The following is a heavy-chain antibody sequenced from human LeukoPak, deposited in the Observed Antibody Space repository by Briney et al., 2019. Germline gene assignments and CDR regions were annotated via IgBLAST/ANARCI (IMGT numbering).Heavy chain of an antibody. CDR1: GYTFTDYY. Sequence: ASVKVSCKASGYTFTDYYMHWVRQAPGQGLEWMGWINPNSGGTNYAQQFQGRVTMTRATSISTAYMELSRLRSDDTAVFYCAREEVIAAAGPTLDYWGQGALVTVSS. J-gene: IGHJ4*02. D-gene: IGHD6-13*01. CDR2: INPNSGGT. CDR3: AREEVIAAAGPTLDY. V-gene: IGHV1-2*02.